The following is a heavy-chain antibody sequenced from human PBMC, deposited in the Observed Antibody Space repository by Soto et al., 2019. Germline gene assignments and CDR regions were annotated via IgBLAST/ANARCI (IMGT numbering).Heavy chain of an antibody. J-gene: IGHJ4*02. V-gene: IGHV4-31*03. CDR3: ASSIDTAIALDY. Sequence: SETLSLTCTVSGGSISSGGYYWSWIRQHPGKGLEWIGYIYYSGSTYYNPSLKSRVTISVDTTKNQFSLKLSSVTAADTAVYYCASSIDTAIALDYWGQGTLVTVSS. CDR2: IYYSGST. CDR1: GGSISSGGYY. D-gene: IGHD5-18*01.